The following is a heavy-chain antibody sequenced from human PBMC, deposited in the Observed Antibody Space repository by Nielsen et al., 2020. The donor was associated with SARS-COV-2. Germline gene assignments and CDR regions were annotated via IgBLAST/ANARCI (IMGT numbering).Heavy chain of an antibody. CDR1: GYTFTSYA. V-gene: IGHV1-3*01. D-gene: IGHD6-13*01. CDR3: ARVEVESSSWYGYYYYGMDV. J-gene: IGHJ6*02. Sequence: ASVKVSCKASGYTFTSYAMHWVRQAPGQRLEWMGWINAGNGNTKYSQKFQGRVTMTRDTSTSTVYMELSSLRSEDTAVYYCARVEVESSSWYGYYYYGMDVWGQGTTVTVSS. CDR2: INAGNGNT.